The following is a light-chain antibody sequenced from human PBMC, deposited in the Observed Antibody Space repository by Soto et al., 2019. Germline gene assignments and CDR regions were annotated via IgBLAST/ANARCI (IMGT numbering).Light chain of an antibody. J-gene: IGLJ2*01. V-gene: IGLV1-47*01. Sequence: QSVLTQPPSASGTPGQRVTISCSGSSSNIGSNYVYWYQQLPGSAPKILIYRNDQRPSGVPDRFSASKSGTAASLAISGLRSEDEADYHCAAWDDSLSAVVFGGGTKVTVL. CDR3: AAWDDSLSAVV. CDR1: SSNIGSNY. CDR2: RND.